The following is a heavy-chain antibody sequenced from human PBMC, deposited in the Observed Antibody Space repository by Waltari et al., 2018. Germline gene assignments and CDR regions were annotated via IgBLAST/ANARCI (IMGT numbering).Heavy chain of an antibody. D-gene: IGHD6-13*01. CDR3: ARKSSGWSYFDY. CDR2: INGTSGST. V-gene: IGHV4-4*09. CDR1: GGSFSSYW. Sequence: QVQLQESGPGLVKPSETLSLTCAVSGGSFSSYWWSWIRQPPGKGLEWIGEINGTSGSTNYNPSLKSRVTISKDASKNQVSLKLSSVTAADTAVYYSARKSSGWSYFDYWGQGVLVTVSS. J-gene: IGHJ4*02.